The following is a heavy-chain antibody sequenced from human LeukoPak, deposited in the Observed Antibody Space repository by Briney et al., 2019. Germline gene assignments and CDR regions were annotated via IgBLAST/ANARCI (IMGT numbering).Heavy chain of an antibody. CDR2: ISSSGSTI. V-gene: IGHV3-11*04. CDR3: ERVRGDDFWSGYYGPY. Sequence: GGSLRLSCAASGFTFSDYYMSWIRQAPGKGLEWVSYISSSGSTIYYADSVKGRFTISRDNAKNSLYLQMNSLRAEDTAVYYCERVRGDDFWSGYYGPYWGQGTLVTVSS. J-gene: IGHJ4*02. CDR1: GFTFSDYY. D-gene: IGHD3-3*01.